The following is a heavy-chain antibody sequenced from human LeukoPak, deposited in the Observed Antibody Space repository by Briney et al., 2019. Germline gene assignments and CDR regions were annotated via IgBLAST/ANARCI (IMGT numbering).Heavy chain of an antibody. D-gene: IGHD4-17*01. J-gene: IGHJ3*02. CDR3: ARDVGDYQKEGDAFDI. CDR1: GYTFTSYG. Sequence: ASVKVSFKASGYTFTSYGISWVRQAPGQGLEWMGWISAYNGNTNYAQKLQGRVTMTTDTSTSTAYMELRSLRSDDTAVYYCARDVGDYQKEGDAFDIWGQGTMVTVSS. V-gene: IGHV1-18*01. CDR2: ISAYNGNT.